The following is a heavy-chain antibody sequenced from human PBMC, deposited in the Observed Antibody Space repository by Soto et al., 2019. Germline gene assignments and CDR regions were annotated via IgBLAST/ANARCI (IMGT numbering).Heavy chain of an antibody. CDR2: ISGSGGST. J-gene: IGHJ4*02. CDR3: ARGGGAPDY. V-gene: IGHV3-23*01. D-gene: IGHD3-16*01. Sequence: EVQLLESGGGLVQPGGSLRLSCAASGFTFSSYAMSWVRQAPGKGLEWVSAISGSGGSTYYADSVKGRFTISRDNSKNTLYLQTNSRRAEDTAVNYCARGGGAPDYWGQGTLVTVSS. CDR1: GFTFSSYA.